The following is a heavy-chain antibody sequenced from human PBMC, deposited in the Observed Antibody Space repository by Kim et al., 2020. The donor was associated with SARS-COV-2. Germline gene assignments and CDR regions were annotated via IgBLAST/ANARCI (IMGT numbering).Heavy chain of an antibody. V-gene: IGHV3-33*01. CDR3: ARWVGAPFYYFDY. Sequence: GGSLRLSCAASGFTFSSYGMHWFRQAPGKGLEWVAVIWYDGSNKYYADSVKGRFTVSRDNSYDTLYLQMNSLRGEDTAVYYCARWVGAPFYYFDYWGQGTLVTVSS. CDR2: IWYDGSNK. D-gene: IGHD1-26*01. CDR1: GFTFSSYG. J-gene: IGHJ4*02.